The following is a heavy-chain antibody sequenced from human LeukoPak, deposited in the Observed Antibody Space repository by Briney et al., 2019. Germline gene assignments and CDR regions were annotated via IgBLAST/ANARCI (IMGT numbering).Heavy chain of an antibody. V-gene: IGHV4-4*07. Sequence: SHTLSPTRTVSGGSISTYYWSSIRQPAGKGLEWIGRIYTSGRTNYNPSLKSRVTMSVDTSKNQFSLKLSSVTAADTAVYYCARGLAGSKAEIQYSNHLYYYYYMDVWGKGTTVTVSS. J-gene: IGHJ6*03. D-gene: IGHD4-11*01. CDR2: IYTSGRT. CDR3: ARGLAGSKAEIQYSNHLYYYYYMDV. CDR1: GGSISTYY.